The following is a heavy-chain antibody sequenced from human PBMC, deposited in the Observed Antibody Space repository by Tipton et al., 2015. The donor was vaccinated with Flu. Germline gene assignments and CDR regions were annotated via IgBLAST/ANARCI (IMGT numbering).Heavy chain of an antibody. Sequence: GLVKPSETLSLTCTVSGGSISSYYWTWIRQHPGEGLEWIVYTSNTGSTFYNPPLKSRVTTSLDTSKNQFSLKVSSVTAADTAVYYCARRGYGSYAPIDYWGQGTLVSVSS. CDR2: TSNTGST. D-gene: IGHD3-10*01. CDR3: ARRGYGSYAPIDY. V-gene: IGHV4-4*09. CDR1: GGSISSYY. J-gene: IGHJ4*02.